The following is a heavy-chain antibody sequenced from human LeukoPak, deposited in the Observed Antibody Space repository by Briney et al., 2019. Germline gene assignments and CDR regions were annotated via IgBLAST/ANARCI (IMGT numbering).Heavy chain of an antibody. J-gene: IGHJ4*02. Sequence: GASVKVSCKASDYTFTNYGINWVRQAPGQGLEWMGWISAYNGYTKYAQKFQGRVTMTTDTSTSTAYMELRSLRSDDTAVYYCARLVSYFGSGSYYSDYWGQGTLVTVAS. CDR2: ISAYNGYT. D-gene: IGHD3-10*01. CDR1: DYTFTNYG. CDR3: ARLVSYFGSGSYYSDY. V-gene: IGHV1-18*01.